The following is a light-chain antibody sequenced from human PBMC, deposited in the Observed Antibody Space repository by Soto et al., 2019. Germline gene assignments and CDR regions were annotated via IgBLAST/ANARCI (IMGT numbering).Light chain of an antibody. J-gene: IGLJ3*02. CDR3: TSYVGNDIWV. V-gene: IGLV2-8*01. Sequence: QSVLTQPPSASGSPGQSVTISCTGTSSDVGAYKYVSWYQQYPGKAPKLIIYEVTQRPSGVPDRFSGSKSGNTASLTVSGLQAEDEADYYCTSYVGNDIWVFGGGTKVTVL. CDR2: EVT. CDR1: SSDVGAYKY.